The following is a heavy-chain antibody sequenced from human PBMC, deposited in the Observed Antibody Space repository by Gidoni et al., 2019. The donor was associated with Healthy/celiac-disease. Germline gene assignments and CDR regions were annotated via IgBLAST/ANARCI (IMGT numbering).Heavy chain of an antibody. CDR2: INHSGST. V-gene: IGHV4-34*01. J-gene: IGHJ5*02. D-gene: IGHD3-9*01. Sequence: QVQLQQWGAGLLKPSETLSLTCAVYGGSFSGYYWSWIRQPPGKGLEWIGEINHSGSTNYNPSLKSRVTISVDTSKNQFSLKLSSVTAADTAVYYCARGRFVYYDILTGYSKGGWFDPWGQGTLVTVSS. CDR3: ARGRFVYYDILTGYSKGGWFDP. CDR1: GGSFSGYY.